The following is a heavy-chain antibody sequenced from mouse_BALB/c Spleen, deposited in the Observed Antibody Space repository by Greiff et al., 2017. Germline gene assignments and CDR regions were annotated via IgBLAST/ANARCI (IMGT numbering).Heavy chain of an antibody. CDR3: TRDTPYFDY. V-gene: IGHV5-6-4*01. J-gene: IGHJ2*01. CDR2: ISSGGSYT. Sequence: EVKLMESGGGLVKPGGSLKLSCAASGFTFSSYTMSWVRQTPEKRLEWVATISSGGSYTYYPDSVKGRFTISRDNAKNTLYLQMSSLKSEDTAMYYCTRDTPYFDYWGQGTTLTVSS. CDR1: GFTFSSYT.